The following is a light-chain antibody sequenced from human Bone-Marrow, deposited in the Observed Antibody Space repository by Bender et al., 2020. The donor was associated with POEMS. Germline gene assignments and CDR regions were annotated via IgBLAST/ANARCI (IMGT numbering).Light chain of an antibody. CDR3: CASAGSSTLV. CDR1: SSDIGNYKL. Sequence: QSALTQPASVSGSPGQSITISCTGVSSDIGNYKLVSWYQQHPGKAPKLIIYEASERPSGVSDRFSGSKSGNTASLTISGLQAEDEADYYCCASAGSSTLVFGGGTKVTVL. V-gene: IGLV2-23*01. CDR2: EAS. J-gene: IGLJ3*02.